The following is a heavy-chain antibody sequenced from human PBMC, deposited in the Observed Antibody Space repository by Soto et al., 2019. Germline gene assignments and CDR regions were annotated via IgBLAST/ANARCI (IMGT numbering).Heavy chain of an antibody. CDR2: IDNAGSSA. CDR1: GFTFSIYW. CDR3: TRVGGSVSGMDV. J-gene: IGHJ6*02. D-gene: IGHD1-26*01. Sequence: EVQLVESGGGLVQPGGSLRLSCAASGFTFSIYWMHWVRQAPGKGPVWVSRIDNAGSSARYADSVKGRFTISRDNAKNTGYVQMNSLRAEETAVYYCTRVGGSVSGMDVWGQGTTVTVSS. V-gene: IGHV3-74*01.